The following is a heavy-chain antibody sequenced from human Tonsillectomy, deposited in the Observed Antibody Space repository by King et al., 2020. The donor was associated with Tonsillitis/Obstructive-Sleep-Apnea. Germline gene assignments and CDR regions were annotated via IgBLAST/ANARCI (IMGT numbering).Heavy chain of an antibody. J-gene: IGHJ6*03. CDR2: FDPEDGET. Sequence: QLVQSGAEVKKPGASVKVSCKVSGYTLTELSMHWVRQAPGKGLEWMGGFDPEDGETIYAQKFQGRVTMTEDTSTDTAYMELSSLRSEDTAVYYCATGGYDFWSGYSRYYYYYYMDVWGKGTTVTVSS. V-gene: IGHV1-24*01. CDR1: GYTLTELS. D-gene: IGHD3-3*01. CDR3: ATGGYDFWSGYSRYYYYYYMDV.